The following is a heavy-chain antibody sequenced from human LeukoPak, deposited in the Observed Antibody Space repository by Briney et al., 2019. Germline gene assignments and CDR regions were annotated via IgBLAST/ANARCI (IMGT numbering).Heavy chain of an antibody. V-gene: IGHV3-23*01. CDR2: ISGSATST. J-gene: IGHJ3*01. Sequence: GGSLRLSCEASGFTFSSYAMYWVRQAPGKGLDYVSAISGSATSTYYADSVKGRFTTSRDNSKNTLFLQISSLRAEDTAVYYCAKDRGRTVTPLMAFDXWXQGTMVTVSS. D-gene: IGHD4-17*01. CDR1: GFTFSSYA. CDR3: AKDRGRTVTPLMAFDX.